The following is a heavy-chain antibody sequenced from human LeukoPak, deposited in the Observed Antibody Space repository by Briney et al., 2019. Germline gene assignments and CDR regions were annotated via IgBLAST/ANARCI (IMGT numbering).Heavy chain of an antibody. CDR2: IDTSGST. Sequence: PSETLSLTCTVSGGPISSYYWTWIRQPAGKGLEWIGRIDTSGSTNYNPSLKSRVTISVDTSKNQFSLKLSSVTAADTAVYYCARDRYYYDSSGYDPYFDYWGQGTLVTVSS. J-gene: IGHJ4*02. CDR1: GGPISSYY. D-gene: IGHD3-22*01. V-gene: IGHV4-4*07. CDR3: ARDRYYYDSSGYDPYFDY.